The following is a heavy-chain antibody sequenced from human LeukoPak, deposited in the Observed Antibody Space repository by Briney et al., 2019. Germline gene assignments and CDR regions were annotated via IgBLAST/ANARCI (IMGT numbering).Heavy chain of an antibody. D-gene: IGHD5-24*01. CDR2: INPNSGGT. CDR3: AREGEMATLNYFDY. CDR1: GYTFTGYY. V-gene: IGHV1-2*04. J-gene: IGHJ4*02. Sequence: ASVKVSCKASGYTFTGYYMHWVRQAPGQGLEWMGWINPNSGGTNYAQKFQGWVTMTRDTSISTAYMELSRLRSDDTAVYYCAREGEMATLNYFDYWGQGTLVTVSS.